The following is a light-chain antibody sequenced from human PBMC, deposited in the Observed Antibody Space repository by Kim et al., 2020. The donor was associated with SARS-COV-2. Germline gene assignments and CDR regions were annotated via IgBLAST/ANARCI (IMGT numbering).Light chain of an antibody. CDR2: KNN. Sequence: GQRVPIACSGSSPNIGVNSVNWYQQMPGSAPKFVIYKNNQRPSGVPDRFSGSKSGTSASLAISGLRSEDEADYYCGAWDDSLSGVVFGGGTQLTVL. J-gene: IGLJ2*01. CDR1: SPNIGVNS. CDR3: GAWDDSLSGVV. V-gene: IGLV1-47*01.